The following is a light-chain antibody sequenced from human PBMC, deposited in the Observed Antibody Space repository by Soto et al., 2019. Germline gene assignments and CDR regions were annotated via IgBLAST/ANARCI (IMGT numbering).Light chain of an antibody. Sequence: QSVLTQPASLCGSPGQSISISCIGTSSDVGAFNYVSWYQHHPGKAPQLIIYDVTSRPSGVSNRFSASKSGNTASLTISGLQAEDEADYYCSSYTTRNTEVFGTGTKVTVL. CDR2: DVT. CDR3: SSYTTRNTEV. J-gene: IGLJ1*01. CDR1: SSDVGAFNY. V-gene: IGLV2-14*03.